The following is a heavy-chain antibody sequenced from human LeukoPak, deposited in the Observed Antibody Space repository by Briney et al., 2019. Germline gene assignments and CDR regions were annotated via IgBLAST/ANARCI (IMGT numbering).Heavy chain of an antibody. V-gene: IGHV4-39*01. J-gene: IGHJ4*02. Sequence: SETLSLTCTVSGGSISSSNYYWGWIRQPPGKGLEWIGSISYSGSTYYNPSLKSRVTISVDPSKNQFSLKLTSVTAADTAVYYCARLYSGSYLGYFDYWGQGTLVSVSS. CDR2: ISYSGST. CDR1: GGSISSSNYY. D-gene: IGHD1-26*01. CDR3: ARLYSGSYLGYFDY.